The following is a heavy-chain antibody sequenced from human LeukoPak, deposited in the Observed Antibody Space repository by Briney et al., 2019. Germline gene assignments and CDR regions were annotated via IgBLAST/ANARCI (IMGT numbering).Heavy chain of an antibody. D-gene: IGHD5-18*01. CDR2: ISGSGGST. Sequence: PGASLRLSCAAPGFTFSSYAMSWVRQAPGKGLEWVSAISGSGGSTYYADSVKGRFTISRDNSKNTLYLQMNSLRAEDTAVYYCAKGRDTAMGLFDYWGQGTLVTVSS. CDR1: GFTFSSYA. J-gene: IGHJ4*02. CDR3: AKGRDTAMGLFDY. V-gene: IGHV3-23*01.